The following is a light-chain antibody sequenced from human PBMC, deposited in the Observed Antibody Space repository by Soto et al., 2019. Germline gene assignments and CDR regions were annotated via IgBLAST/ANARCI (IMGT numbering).Light chain of an antibody. J-gene: IGKJ1*01. CDR2: DAS. V-gene: IGKV1-17*01. CDR1: QAIRTA. CDR3: QQYNSYSGT. Sequence: DIQITQSPASLAASGGDRVTIACRASQAIRTALGWYQQKPGKVPKLLIYDASTLQSGVPSRFSGSGSGTEFTLSISSLQPDDFATYYCQQYNSYSGTFGQGTKGDIK.